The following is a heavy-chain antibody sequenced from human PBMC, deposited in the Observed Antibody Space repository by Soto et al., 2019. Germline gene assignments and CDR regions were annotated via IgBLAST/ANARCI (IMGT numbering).Heavy chain of an antibody. CDR3: ARASYYYDGSGYHGY. CDR2: IWYDGSNK. V-gene: IGHV3-33*08. CDR1: GFTFSSDW. Sequence: GGSLRLSCAASGFTFSSDWMHWVRQAPGKGLEWVAVIWYDGSNKYYADSVKGRFTISRDNSKNTLYLQMNSLRAEDTAVYYCARASYYYDGSGYHGYWGQGTLVTSPQ. J-gene: IGHJ4*02. D-gene: IGHD3-22*01.